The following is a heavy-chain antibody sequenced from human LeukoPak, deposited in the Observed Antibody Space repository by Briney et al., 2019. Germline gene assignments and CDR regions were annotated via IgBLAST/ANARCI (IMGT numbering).Heavy chain of an antibody. D-gene: IGHD5-24*01. V-gene: IGHV3-23*01. J-gene: IGHJ1*01. CDR3: AKFSKFRGPFRWLQLGLREYFQH. Sequence: GGSLRLSCAASGFTFSSYAMSWVRQAPGKGLEWVSAISGSGGSTYYADPVKGRFTISRDNSKNTLYLQMNSLRAEDTAVYYCAKFSKFRGPFRWLQLGLREYFQHWGQGTLVTVSS. CDR1: GFTFSSYA. CDR2: ISGSGGST.